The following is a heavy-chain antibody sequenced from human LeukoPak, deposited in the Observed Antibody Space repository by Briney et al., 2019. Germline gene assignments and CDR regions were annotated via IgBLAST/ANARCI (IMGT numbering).Heavy chain of an antibody. J-gene: IGHJ1*01. Sequence: GGSLRLSCAGCGFTFSNHAMRWVRQATGKGLEWVSAISGRGGSTYYADSVKGRFTISRDNSKNTLYLQMNTLRAEDTAVYYCAKGYCTSTSCYADVAYFQHWGQGTLVTVSS. V-gene: IGHV3-23*01. CDR1: GFTFSNHA. CDR3: AKGYCTSTSCYADVAYFQH. CDR2: ISGRGGST. D-gene: IGHD2-2*01.